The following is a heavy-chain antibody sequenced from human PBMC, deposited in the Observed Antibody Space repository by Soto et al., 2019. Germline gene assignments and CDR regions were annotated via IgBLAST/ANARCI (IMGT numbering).Heavy chain of an antibody. V-gene: IGHV3-7*01. CDR2: IKQDGSEK. J-gene: IGHJ4*02. CDR3: ARSPVRGVRPYYFDY. D-gene: IGHD3-10*01. CDR1: GFTFSSYW. Sequence: EVQLVESGGGLVQPGGSLRLSCAASGFTFSSYWMSWVRQAPGKGLEWVANIKQDGSEKYYVDSVKGRFTISRDNAKNSLYLQMNSLRAEDTAVYYCARSPVRGVRPYYFDYWGQGTLVTVSS.